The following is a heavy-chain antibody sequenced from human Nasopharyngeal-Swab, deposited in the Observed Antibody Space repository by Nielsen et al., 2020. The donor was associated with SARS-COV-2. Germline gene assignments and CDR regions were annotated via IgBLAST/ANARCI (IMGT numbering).Heavy chain of an antibody. V-gene: IGHV3-33*01. CDR3: ARERYSSSWYFDY. J-gene: IGHJ4*02. Sequence: GESLKISCAASGFTFSSYGMHWVRQAPVKGLEWVAVIWYDGSNKYYADSVKGRFTISRDNSKNTLYLQMNSLRAEDTAVYYCARERYSSSWYFDYWGQGTLVTVSS. CDR1: GFTFSSYG. CDR2: IWYDGSNK. D-gene: IGHD6-13*01.